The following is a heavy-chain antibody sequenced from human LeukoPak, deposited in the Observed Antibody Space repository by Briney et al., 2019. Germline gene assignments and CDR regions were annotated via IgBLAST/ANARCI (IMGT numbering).Heavy chain of an antibody. D-gene: IGHD3-16*01. CDR2: ISYDGRNQ. V-gene: IGHV3-30*04. J-gene: IGHJ4*02. CDR3: ARYGGFLDY. Sequence: GGSLRLSCAASGFTFSNYAMHWVRQAPGKGLEWVAVISYDGRNQYYADAVKGRFTVSRDSSKSTLYLQMNSLRGEDTAVYNCARYGGFLDYWGQGTLVTVSS. CDR1: GFTFSNYA.